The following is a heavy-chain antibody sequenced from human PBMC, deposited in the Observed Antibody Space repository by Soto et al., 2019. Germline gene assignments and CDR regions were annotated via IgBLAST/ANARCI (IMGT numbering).Heavy chain of an antibody. CDR3: ARDSYYDILTGYSRNAFDV. CDR2: INPNSGGT. V-gene: IGHV1-2*06. D-gene: IGHD3-9*01. J-gene: IGHJ3*01. CDR1: GYTFIGHY. Sequence: AASVKVSCKASGYTFIGHYMHWVRQAPGQGLEWMGRINPNSGGTNYAQKFQGRIIMTRDTSISTAYMELSRLRSDDTAVYYCARDSYYDILTGYSRNAFDVWGQGTVVTVSS.